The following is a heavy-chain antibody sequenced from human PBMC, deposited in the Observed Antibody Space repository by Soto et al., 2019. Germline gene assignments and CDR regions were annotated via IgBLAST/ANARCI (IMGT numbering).Heavy chain of an antibody. Sequence: PGGSLRLSCAASGFTFSNYAVNWVRQAPGKGLEWVAVISYDGSNKYYADTVKGRFTISRDNSKNTLYLQMNSLRAEDTAVYYCARDVLHYYDSSGYYERWQENAFDIWGQGTMVTVSS. V-gene: IGHV3-30-3*01. CDR2: ISYDGSNK. J-gene: IGHJ3*02. D-gene: IGHD3-22*01. CDR1: GFTFSNYA. CDR3: ARDVLHYYDSSGYYERWQENAFDI.